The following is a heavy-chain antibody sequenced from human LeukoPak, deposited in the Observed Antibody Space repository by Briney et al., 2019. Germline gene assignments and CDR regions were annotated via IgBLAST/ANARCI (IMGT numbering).Heavy chain of an antibody. D-gene: IGHD5-24*01. V-gene: IGHV4-59*01. Sequence: SETLSLTCTVSGGSISSYYWNWIRQPPGKGLEWIGYIYYSGSTNYDPSLKSRVTISVDTSKNQFSLKLSSVTAADTAVYYCAGRLWRRDGYNLSAFDIWGQGTMVTVSS. CDR2: IYYSGST. CDR3: AGRLWRRDGYNLSAFDI. CDR1: GGSISSYY. J-gene: IGHJ3*02.